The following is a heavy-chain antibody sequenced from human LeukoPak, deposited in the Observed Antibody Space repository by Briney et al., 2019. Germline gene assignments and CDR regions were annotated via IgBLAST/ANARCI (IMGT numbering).Heavy chain of an antibody. CDR1: GFTFSSYG. CDR3: AKDRSLSIDY. CDR2: IWYDGSNK. V-gene: IGHV3-33*06. J-gene: IGHJ4*02. Sequence: GGSLRLSCAASGFTFSSYGMHWVRQAPGKGLEWVAAIWYDGSNKYYADSVKGRFTISRDNSKNTLYLQMNSLRAEDTAVYYCAKDRSLSIDYWGQGTLVTVSS.